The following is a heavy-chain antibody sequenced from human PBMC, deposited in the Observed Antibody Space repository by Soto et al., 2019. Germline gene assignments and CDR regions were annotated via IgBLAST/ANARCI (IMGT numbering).Heavy chain of an antibody. CDR1: GFTFGDHS. Sequence: PGGSLRLSCAASGFTFGDHSMTWVRQAPGKGLEWVSSINTISSYIYYTDSVKGRFTVSRDNAKNSLYLQITSLRAEDTAADYCARGTADYYDSSGYFDYWGQGALVTV. CDR2: INTISSYI. D-gene: IGHD3-22*01. CDR3: ARGTADYYDSSGYFDY. V-gene: IGHV3-21*01. J-gene: IGHJ4*02.